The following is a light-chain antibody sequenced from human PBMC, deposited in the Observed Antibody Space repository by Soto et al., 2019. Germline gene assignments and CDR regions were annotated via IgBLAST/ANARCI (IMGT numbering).Light chain of an antibody. J-gene: IGLJ3*02. CDR1: SNDVGGYNY. CDR2: EVN. V-gene: IGLV2-14*01. Sequence: QSALTQPASLSGSPGQSITMFCTGKSNDVGGYNYVSWYQQHPGKAPKVIIYEVNNRPSGIYSRSPGSKSANTASLTISGLQSQDDAEYYCLSFTGSTPRVFGGGTQLPLL. CDR3: LSFTGSTPRV.